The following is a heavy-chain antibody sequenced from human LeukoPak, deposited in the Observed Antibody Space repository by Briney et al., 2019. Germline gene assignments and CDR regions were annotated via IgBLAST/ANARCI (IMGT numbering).Heavy chain of an antibody. CDR2: IYYSGST. CDR1: GGSLSSYY. Sequence: SETLSLTCTVSGGSLSSYYWSWIRQPPGKGLEWIGYIYYSGSTNYNPSLKSRVTISVDTSKNQFSLKLSSVTAADTAVYYCARWGFSGYSADYWGQGTLVTVSS. D-gene: IGHD3-22*01. V-gene: IGHV4-59*12. CDR3: ARWGFSGYSADY. J-gene: IGHJ4*02.